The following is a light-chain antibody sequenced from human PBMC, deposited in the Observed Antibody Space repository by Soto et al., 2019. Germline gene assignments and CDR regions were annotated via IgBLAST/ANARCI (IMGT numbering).Light chain of an antibody. Sequence: QPVLTQPPSVSGAPGQRVTISCTGSRSNIGAGYDVHWYQHLPGTAPKLLIYRTSNRPSGVPDRISASKSGTSASLAITGLQAEDEADYYCQSYDNSLSGYVVFGGGTKLTVL. CDR1: RSNIGAGYD. J-gene: IGLJ2*01. V-gene: IGLV1-40*01. CDR3: QSYDNSLSGYVV. CDR2: RTS.